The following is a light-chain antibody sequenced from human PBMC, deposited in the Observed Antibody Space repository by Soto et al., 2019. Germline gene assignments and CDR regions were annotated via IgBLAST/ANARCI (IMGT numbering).Light chain of an antibody. V-gene: IGKV3-11*01. CDR1: QSVSSF. CDR2: DVY. CDR3: QQRINSPLT. Sequence: EIVLTQSPATLSLSPGERATLSCRASQSVSSFLAWYQQRPGQPPRLLIYDVYKRATGSATRFGGSCSGKYFTLTISSVDPEVVAVYCCQQRINSPLTFGGGTKVEIK. J-gene: IGKJ4*01.